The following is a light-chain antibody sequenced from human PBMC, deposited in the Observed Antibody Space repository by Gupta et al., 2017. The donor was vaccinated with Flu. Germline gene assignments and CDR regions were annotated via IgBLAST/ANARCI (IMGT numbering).Light chain of an antibody. CDR3: QQYDSYSPT. CDR1: QSINVW. Sequence: DIQMTQSPSTLSASVGDRVTITCRASQSINVWLAWYQQKPGKAPELLIYHTSTLETGVPSRFSGSGSGTEFTLTISSLQPDDSATYYCQQYDSYSPTFGQGTKLEIK. J-gene: IGKJ2*01. CDR2: HTS. V-gene: IGKV1-5*03.